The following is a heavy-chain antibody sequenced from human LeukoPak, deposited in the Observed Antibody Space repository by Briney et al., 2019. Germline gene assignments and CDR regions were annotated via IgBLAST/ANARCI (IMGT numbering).Heavy chain of an antibody. CDR3: TCRNYDSSGFYFSDI. J-gene: IGHJ3*02. CDR1: GFTFSDSA. V-gene: IGHV3-73*01. CDR2: IRSKANSYAT. D-gene: IGHD3-22*01. Sequence: GGSLRLSCVASGFTFSDSAMHWVRQASGKGLEWVGRIRSKANSYATAYAASVKGRFTISRDDSKNTAYLQMDSLKTEDTAVYYCTCRNYDSSGFYFSDIWGQGTMVTVSS.